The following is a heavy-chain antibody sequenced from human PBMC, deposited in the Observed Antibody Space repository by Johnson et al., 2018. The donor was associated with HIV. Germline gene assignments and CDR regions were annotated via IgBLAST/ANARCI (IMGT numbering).Heavy chain of an antibody. Sequence: VQLVESGGGLVQPGRSLILSCAASGFTFDDYAMHWVRQAPGKGLEWVSGISWNSGSIGYADSVKGRFTISRDNAKNSLYLQMNSLRAEDTALYYCAKDFGIYCSGGSCYSMSPWGQGTMVTVSS. V-gene: IGHV3-9*01. CDR2: ISWNSGSI. J-gene: IGHJ3*01. CDR1: GFTFDDYA. CDR3: AKDFGIYCSGGSCYSMSP. D-gene: IGHD2-15*01.